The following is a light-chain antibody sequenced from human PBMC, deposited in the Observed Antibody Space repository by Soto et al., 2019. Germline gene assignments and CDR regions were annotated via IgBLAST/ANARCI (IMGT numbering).Light chain of an antibody. CDR2: NAS. CDR3: QHYNSYSEA. Sequence: DIQMTQSASTLTGPVGNRVTITCRASQTISSWVAWYQQKPGKAPKLLIYNASTLKSGVPSRFSGSGSGTEFTLTISSLQPDDFATYYCQHYNSYSEAFCQGIKVDFK. CDR1: QTISSW. V-gene: IGKV1-5*03. J-gene: IGKJ1*01.